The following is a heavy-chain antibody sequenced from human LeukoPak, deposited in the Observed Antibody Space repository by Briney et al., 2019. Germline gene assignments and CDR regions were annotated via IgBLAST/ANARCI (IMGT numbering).Heavy chain of an antibody. CDR2: ISSSSSYI. D-gene: IGHD2-2*01. J-gene: IGHJ3*02. CDR3: ARQDCSSTSCYVHDAFDI. CDR1: GFTFSSYS. V-gene: IGHV3-21*01. Sequence: GGSLRLSCAASGFTFSSYSMNWVRQAPGKGLEWVSSISSSSSYIYYADSVKGRFIISRDNAKNSLYLQMNSLRAEDTAVYYCARQDCSSTSCYVHDAFDIWGQGTMVTVSS.